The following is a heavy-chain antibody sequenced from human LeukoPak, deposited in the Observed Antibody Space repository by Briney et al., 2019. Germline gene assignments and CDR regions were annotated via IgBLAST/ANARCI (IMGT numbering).Heavy chain of an antibody. D-gene: IGHD6-19*01. Sequence: GESLKISCKGSGYSFTSYWISWVRQMPGKGLEWMGRIDPSDSYTNYSPSFQGHVTISADKSISTAYLQWSSLKASDTAMYYCASQPIAVAGTNYYYGMDVWGQGTTVTVSS. CDR2: IDPSDSYT. CDR1: GYSFTSYW. V-gene: IGHV5-10-1*01. J-gene: IGHJ6*02. CDR3: ASQPIAVAGTNYYYGMDV.